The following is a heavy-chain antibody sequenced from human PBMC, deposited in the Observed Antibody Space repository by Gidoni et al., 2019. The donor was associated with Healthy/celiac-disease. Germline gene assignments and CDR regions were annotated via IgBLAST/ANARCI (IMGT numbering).Heavy chain of an antibody. Sequence: QVQLQQSGPGLVKPSQTLSLTCAISGDSVSSNSAAWNWIRQSPSRGLEWLGRTYYRSKWYNDYAVSVKSRITINPDTSKNQFSLQLNSVTPEDTAVYYCARDGGGVAVAGTLLDAFDIWGQGTMVTVSS. CDR2: TYYRSKWYN. J-gene: IGHJ3*02. CDR1: GDSVSSNSAA. V-gene: IGHV6-1*01. D-gene: IGHD6-19*01. CDR3: ARDGGGVAVAGTLLDAFDI.